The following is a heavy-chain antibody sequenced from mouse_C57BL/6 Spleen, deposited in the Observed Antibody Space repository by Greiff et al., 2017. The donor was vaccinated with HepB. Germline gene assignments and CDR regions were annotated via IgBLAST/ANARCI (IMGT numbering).Heavy chain of an antibody. D-gene: IGHD2-1*01. J-gene: IGHJ3*01. CDR1: GFNIKDDY. Sequence: EVQLQQSGAELVRPGASVKLSCTASGFNIKDDYMHWVKQRPEQGLEWIGWIDPENGDTEYASKFQGKATITADPSSNTAYLQLSSLTSEDTAVYYCTKGNHFAYWGQGTLVTVSA. V-gene: IGHV14-4*01. CDR2: IDPENGDT. CDR3: TKGNHFAY.